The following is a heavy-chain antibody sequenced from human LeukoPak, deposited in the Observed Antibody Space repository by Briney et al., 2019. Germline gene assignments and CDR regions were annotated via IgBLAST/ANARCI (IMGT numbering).Heavy chain of an antibody. CDR2: IIPILGIA. CDR1: GGTFSSYA. CDR3: ARLLADHTTADFDY. D-gene: IGHD4-17*01. J-gene: IGHJ4*02. Sequence: GASVKVSCKASGGTFSSYAISWVRQAPGQGLEWMGRIIPILGIANYAQKFQGRVTITADKSTSTAYMELSSLRSEDTAVYYCARLLADHTTADFDYWGQGTLVTVSS. V-gene: IGHV1-69*04.